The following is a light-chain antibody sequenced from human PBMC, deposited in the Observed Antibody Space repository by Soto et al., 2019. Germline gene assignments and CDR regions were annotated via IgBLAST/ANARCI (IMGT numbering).Light chain of an antibody. J-gene: IGKJ1*01. CDR1: QSVSTY. CDR2: DAS. V-gene: IGKV3-11*01. CDR3: QQRSSWPWT. Sequence: EIVLTQSPATLSLSPGERATLSCRASQSVSTYLAWYQQKPGQAPRLLIYDASKRATGIPARFSGSGSGTDFTLTIGSLEPEDFAVYYCQQRSSWPWTFGQGIKVEIK.